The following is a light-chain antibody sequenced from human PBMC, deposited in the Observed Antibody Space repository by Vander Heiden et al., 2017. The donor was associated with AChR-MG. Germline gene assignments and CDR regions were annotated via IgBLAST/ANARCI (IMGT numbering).Light chain of an antibody. CDR2: YDD. V-gene: IGLV3-21*04. CDR1: NIGSKS. Sequence: SYVLTQPPSMSVAPGKTSSIPSGRDNIGSKSEHWDQQKTGQAPVLVIYYDDDRPSGIPERFSGSRSGRTATLTISRVEAADEADYYCRVCDSGSGQWVFGGGTKLTVL. CDR3: RVCDSGSGQWV. J-gene: IGLJ3*02.